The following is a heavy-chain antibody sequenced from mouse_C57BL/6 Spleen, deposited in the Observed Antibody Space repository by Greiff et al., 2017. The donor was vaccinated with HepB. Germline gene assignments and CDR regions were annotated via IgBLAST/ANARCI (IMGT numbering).Heavy chain of an antibody. CDR1: GFTFSNYW. D-gene: IGHD4-1*01. CDR2: IRLKSDNYAT. V-gene: IGHV6-3*01. Sequence: DVKLVESGGGLVQPGGSMKLSCVASGFTFSNYWMNWVRQSPEKGLEWVAQIRLKSDNYATHYAESVKGRFTISRDDSKSSVYLQMNNLRAEDTGIYYCTAGNAMDYWGQGTSVTVSS. CDR3: TAGNAMDY. J-gene: IGHJ4*01.